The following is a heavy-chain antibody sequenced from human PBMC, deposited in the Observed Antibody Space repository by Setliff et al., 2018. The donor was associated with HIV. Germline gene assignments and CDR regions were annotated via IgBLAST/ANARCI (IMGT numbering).Heavy chain of an antibody. CDR3: ARHVTVVAYFETLAGSFNY. J-gene: IGHJ4*02. D-gene: IGHD2-21*01. V-gene: IGHV4-39*01. CDR2: MYYSGST. CDR1: GGSISSGTYY. Sequence: SETLSLTCTVSGGSISSGTYYWGWIRQPPGKGLEYIGTMYYSGSTYYNPSLRSRVTISVDTSKNPISLRLSSVTAADTAVYYCARHVTVVAYFETLAGSFNYWGQGTLVTVSS.